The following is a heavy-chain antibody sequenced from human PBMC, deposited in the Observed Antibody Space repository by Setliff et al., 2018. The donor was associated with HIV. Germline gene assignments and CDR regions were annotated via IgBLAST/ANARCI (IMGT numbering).Heavy chain of an antibody. Sequence: ETLSLTCIVSGDTDFYWNWIRRPPGKGLEWIGYIHASGKTNYNPSLKSRVTISLDTSKMQFSLHLTSVTAADTAVYYCATLDPSGGNFLAYWGQGTLVTVSS. CDR2: IHASGKT. J-gene: IGHJ4*02. CDR3: ATLDPSGGNFLAY. D-gene: IGHD2-21*02. CDR1: GDTDFY. V-gene: IGHV4-4*09.